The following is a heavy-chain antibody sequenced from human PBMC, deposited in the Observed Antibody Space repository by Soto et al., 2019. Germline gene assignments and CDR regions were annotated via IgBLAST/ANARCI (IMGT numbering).Heavy chain of an antibody. J-gene: IGHJ4*02. D-gene: IGHD2-21*02. CDR2: MQPSSGRT. V-gene: IGHV1-8*01. Sequence: ASVKVSCKASGYSFTSLDINWVRQTTGQGLEWMGWMQPSSGRTGYAQKFQGRVTMTRDTSINTAYMELSSLTSDDTAFYYCARGVTAGVDYWGQGTLVTVSS. CDR1: GYSFTSLD. CDR3: ARGVTAGVDY.